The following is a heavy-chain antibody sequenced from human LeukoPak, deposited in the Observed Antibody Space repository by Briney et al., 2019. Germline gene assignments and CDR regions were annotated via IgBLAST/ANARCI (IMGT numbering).Heavy chain of an antibody. J-gene: IGHJ4*02. Sequence: PSETLSLTCIVSGDSITNYYWSWIRHPAGTGLEWTGRIYTSGSTNYNPSLKSRVTMSVDTSKNQFSLKLSSVTAADTAVYYCAREAAAGTFYFDYWGQGTLVTVSS. V-gene: IGHV4-4*07. CDR2: IYTSGST. CDR1: GDSITNYY. CDR3: AREAAAGTFYFDY. D-gene: IGHD6-13*01.